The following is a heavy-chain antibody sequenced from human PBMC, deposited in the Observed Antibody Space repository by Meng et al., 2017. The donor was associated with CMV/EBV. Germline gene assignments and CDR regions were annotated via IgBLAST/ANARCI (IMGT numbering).Heavy chain of an antibody. J-gene: IGHJ5*02. Sequence: VRLWDAGGALVQPGGSLSISCAASGVTFSSYWMHWVRQAPGKGLVWVSRINSDGSSTSYADSVKGRFTISRDNAKNTLYLQMNSLRAEDTAVYYCARDRLLGWFDPWGQGTLVTVSS. CDR1: GVTFSSYW. D-gene: IGHD7-27*01. CDR3: ARDRLLGWFDP. V-gene: IGHV3-74*01. CDR2: INSDGSST.